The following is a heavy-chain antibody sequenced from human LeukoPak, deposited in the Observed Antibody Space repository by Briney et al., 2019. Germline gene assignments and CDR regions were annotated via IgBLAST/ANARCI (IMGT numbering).Heavy chain of an antibody. V-gene: IGHV4-39*01. D-gene: IGHD5-18*01. Sequence: PGGSLRLSCAASGFTFSSYSMNWIRQPPGKGLEWIGSIYYTGSTYYNPSLKSRVTISVDTSKNQFSLKLSSVIAADTAVYYCARHRYSYGYVVDYWGQGTLVTVSS. CDR1: GFTFSSYS. J-gene: IGHJ4*02. CDR2: IYYTGST. CDR3: ARHRYSYGYVVDY.